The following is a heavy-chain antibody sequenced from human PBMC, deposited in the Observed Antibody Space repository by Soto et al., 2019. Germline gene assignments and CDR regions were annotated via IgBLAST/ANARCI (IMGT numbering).Heavy chain of an antibody. CDR1: GGSISSGGYS. J-gene: IGHJ4*02. CDR3: ARHWYYFDY. D-gene: IGHD2-8*02. Sequence: PSETLSLTCAVSGGSISSGGYSSSWIRQPPGKGLEWIGYIYHSGSTYYNPSLKSRVTISVDRSKNQFSLKLSSVTAADTAVYYCARHWYYFDYWGQGTLVTVSS. CDR2: IYHSGST. V-gene: IGHV4-30-2*01.